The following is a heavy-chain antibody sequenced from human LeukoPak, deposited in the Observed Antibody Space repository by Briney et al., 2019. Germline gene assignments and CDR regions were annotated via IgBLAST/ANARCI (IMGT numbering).Heavy chain of an antibody. V-gene: IGHV4-39*07. D-gene: IGHD1-26*01. CDR2: IYYSGST. CDR1: GGSISSSSYY. Sequence: SETLSLTCTVSGGSISSSSYYWGWIRQPPGKGLEWIGSIYYSGSTYYNPSLKSRVTISVGTSKNQFSLKLSSVTAADTAVYYCARVGLSGSYSTIRVLSSVGGQIDYWGQGTLVTVSS. J-gene: IGHJ4*02. CDR3: ARVGLSGSYSTIRVLSSVGGQIDY.